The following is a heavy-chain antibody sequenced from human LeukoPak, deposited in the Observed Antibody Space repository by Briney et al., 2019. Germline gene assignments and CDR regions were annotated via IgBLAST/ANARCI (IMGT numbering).Heavy chain of an antibody. Sequence: PSETLSLTCTVAGGSISSYYWSWIRQPPGKGLEWIGYIYYSGSTNYNPSLKSRVTISVDTSKNQFSLKLSSVTAADTAVYYCASQSYYYGMDVWGQGTTVTVSS. CDR1: GGSISSYY. J-gene: IGHJ6*02. V-gene: IGHV4-59*01. CDR2: IYYSGST. CDR3: ASQSYYYGMDV.